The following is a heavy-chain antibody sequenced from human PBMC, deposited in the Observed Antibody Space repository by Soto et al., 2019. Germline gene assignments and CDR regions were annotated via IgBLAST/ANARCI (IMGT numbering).Heavy chain of an antibody. CDR3: ARDLAYSNLVYGMDA. J-gene: IGHJ6*02. Sequence: GASVKVSCKASGYTLSDNYMHWVRQAPGQGLEWMGLINPNTGDTNYAQNFQGRVTMTRDTSISTAYMELSRLRSDDTAVYFCARDLAYSNLVYGMDAWGQGTTVTVSS. V-gene: IGHV1-2*02. CDR1: GYTLSDNY. D-gene: IGHD4-4*01. CDR2: INPNTGDT.